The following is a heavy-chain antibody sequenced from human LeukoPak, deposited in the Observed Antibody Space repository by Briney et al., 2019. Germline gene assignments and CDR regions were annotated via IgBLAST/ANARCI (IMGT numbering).Heavy chain of an antibody. D-gene: IGHD5-18*01. CDR2: IYTSGST. J-gene: IGHJ6*03. Sequence: SKTLSLTCTVSGGSISSGSYYWSWIRQPAGKGLEWIGRIYTSGSTNYNPSLKSRVTISVDTSKNQFSLKLSSVTAADTAVYYCARENSGYSYGFYYYCMDVWGKGTTVTVSS. V-gene: IGHV4-61*02. CDR1: GGSISSGSYY. CDR3: ARENSGYSYGFYYYCMDV.